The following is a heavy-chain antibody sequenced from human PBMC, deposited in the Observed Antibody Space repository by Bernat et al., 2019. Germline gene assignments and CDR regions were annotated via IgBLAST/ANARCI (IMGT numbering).Heavy chain of an antibody. J-gene: IGHJ4*02. CDR3: TRVRVTRFGVVIGLDY. CDR2: INSDGSST. V-gene: IGHV3-74*01. CDR1: GFTFSSYW. D-gene: IGHD3-3*01. Sequence: EVQLVESGGGLVQPGGSLRLSCAASGFTFSSYWMHWVRQAPGKGLVWVSRINSDGSSTSYAGSVKGRFTISSDNAKNTLYLQMNSLRAEDTAVYYCTRVRVTRFGVVIGLDYWGQGTLVTVSS.